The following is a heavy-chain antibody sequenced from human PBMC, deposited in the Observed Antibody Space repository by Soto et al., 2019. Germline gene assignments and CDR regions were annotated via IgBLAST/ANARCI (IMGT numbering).Heavy chain of an antibody. Sequence: ASVKVSCKASGYTFTTSDINWVRQAPGQGLEWMGWMNPNTGNTGYAQKFQGRVTMTRNTSVSAAYMELSSLRSEDTAVYYCARDSSYFWSGYRAWFDPWGQGTLVTVSS. CDR2: MNPNTGNT. D-gene: IGHD3-3*01. CDR3: ARDSSYFWSGYRAWFDP. CDR1: GYTFTTSD. J-gene: IGHJ5*02. V-gene: IGHV1-8*01.